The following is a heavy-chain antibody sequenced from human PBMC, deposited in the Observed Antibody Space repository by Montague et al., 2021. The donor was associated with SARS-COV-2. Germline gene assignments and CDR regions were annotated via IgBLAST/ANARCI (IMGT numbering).Heavy chain of an antibody. J-gene: IGHJ6*01. CDR3: ARLALSGRPSYYLYGLDV. CDR2: IFYSGST. CDR1: GGSISSSSYY. Sequence: SETLSLTCTVSGGSISSSSYYWGWIRQPPGKGLEWIGSIFYSGSTDYNPSLKSRVTISVDTSKNQFSLKVTSVTAADTSVYYCARLALSGRPSYYLYGLDVWGPGTMITVSS. V-gene: IGHV4-39*01. D-gene: IGHD5-12*01.